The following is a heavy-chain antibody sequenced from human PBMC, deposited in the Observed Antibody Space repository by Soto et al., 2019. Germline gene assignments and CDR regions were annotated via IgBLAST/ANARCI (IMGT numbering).Heavy chain of an antibody. CDR3: ARLVVTNYYYYYYGMDV. V-gene: IGHV5-51*01. Sequence: PGESLKISCKGSGYNFTSYCIGWVRQMPGKGLEWMGIIYPGDSDPRYSPSFQGQVTISADKSISTTYLQWSSLKASDTAMYYCARLVVTNYYYYYYGMDVWGQGTTVTVSS. CDR2: IYPGDSDP. D-gene: IGHD2-15*01. J-gene: IGHJ6*02. CDR1: GYNFTSYC.